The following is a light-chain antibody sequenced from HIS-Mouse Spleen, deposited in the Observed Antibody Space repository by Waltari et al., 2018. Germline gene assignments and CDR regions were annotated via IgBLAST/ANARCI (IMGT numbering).Light chain of an antibody. J-gene: IGKJ1*01. V-gene: IGKV4-1*01. CDR3: QQYYSTPWT. CDR2: WAS. Sequence: DIVMTQSPDSLAVSLGERATINCKSSQSVLYSSNNKNYLAWYQQKPGQPPKLLIYWASTRESGAPDRFSGSGSGTDFTLTISSLQAEDVAVYYCQQYYSTPWTFGQGTNVEIK. CDR1: QSVLYSSNNKNY.